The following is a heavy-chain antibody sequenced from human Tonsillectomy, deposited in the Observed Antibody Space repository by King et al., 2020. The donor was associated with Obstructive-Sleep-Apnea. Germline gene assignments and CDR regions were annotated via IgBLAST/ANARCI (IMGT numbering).Heavy chain of an antibody. CDR3: ARDSGIGVVIDEENYAGMDV. J-gene: IGHJ6*01. Sequence: QLQESGPGLVKPSETLSLICTVSGGSISSNDYYWGWIRQPPGKGLEWIGSMYYSGSAFYNPSLQSRVTLSVATSKNQFSLKLTSVTAPDTAVHFCARDSGIGVVIDEENYAGMDVWGQGTTVIVSS. CDR2: MYYSGSA. CDR1: GGSISSNDYY. D-gene: IGHD3-10*01. V-gene: IGHV4-39*07.